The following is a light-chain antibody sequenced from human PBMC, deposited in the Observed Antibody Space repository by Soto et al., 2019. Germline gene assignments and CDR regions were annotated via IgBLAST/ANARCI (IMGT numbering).Light chain of an antibody. CDR3: QQYNSYWT. CDR1: QSISSW. J-gene: IGKJ1*01. V-gene: IGKV1-5*01. Sequence: DIQMTQSPSTLSASVGDGVTITCRASQSISSWLAWYQQKPGKAPKLLIYDASSLESGVPSRFSGSGSGTKFTLTISSLQPDDFATYYCQQYNSYWTFGQGTKVDIK. CDR2: DAS.